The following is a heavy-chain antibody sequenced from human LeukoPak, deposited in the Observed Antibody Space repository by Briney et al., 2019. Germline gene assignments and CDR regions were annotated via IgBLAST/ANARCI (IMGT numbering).Heavy chain of an antibody. D-gene: IGHD3-22*01. CDR1: GGSISSYY. J-gene: IGHJ1*01. V-gene: IGHV4-59*12. CDR2: IYYSGST. Sequence: SETLSLTCTVSGGSISSYYWSWLRQPPGKGLEWIGYIYYSGSTNYNPSLKSRVTISVDTSKNQFSLKLSSVTAADTAVYYCARGLASRDSIPEYFQHWGQGTLVTVSS. CDR3: ARGLASRDSIPEYFQH.